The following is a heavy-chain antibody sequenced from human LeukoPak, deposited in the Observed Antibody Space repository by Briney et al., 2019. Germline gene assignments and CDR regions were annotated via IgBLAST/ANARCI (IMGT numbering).Heavy chain of an antibody. CDR2: IKSKTDGGTT. CDR1: GFTFSNAW. D-gene: IGHD3-22*01. V-gene: IGHV3-15*01. J-gene: IGHJ4*02. CDR3: ARRKRITMIDH. Sequence: GSLRLSCAASGFTFSNAWMSWVRQAPGKGLEWVGRIKSKTDGGTTDYAAPVKGRFTISRDDSKNTLYLQMNSLKTEDTAVYYCARRKRITMIDHWGQGTLVTVSS.